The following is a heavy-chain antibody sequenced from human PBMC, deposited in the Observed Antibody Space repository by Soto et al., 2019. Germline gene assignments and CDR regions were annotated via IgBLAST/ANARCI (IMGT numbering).Heavy chain of an antibody. CDR2: IKNDGSST. CDR1: GFTISGNW. CDR3: TRSDWFDP. Sequence: GGSLRLSCAASGFTISGNWMHWVRQAPGKGLVWVSRIKNDGSSTFYADSVKGRFTISRDNAKNTLYLQMNSLRAEDTAVYYCTRSDWFDPWGQGTLVSVSS. J-gene: IGHJ5*02. V-gene: IGHV3-74*01.